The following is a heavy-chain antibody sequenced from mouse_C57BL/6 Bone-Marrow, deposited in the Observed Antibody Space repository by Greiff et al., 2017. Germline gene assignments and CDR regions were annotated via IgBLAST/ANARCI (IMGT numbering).Heavy chain of an antibody. Sequence: QVQLQQSGAELARPGASVKLSCKASGYTFTSYGISWVKQRTGQGLEWIGEIYPRSGNTYYNEKFKGKATLTADKSSSTAYMELRSLTSEDSAVYFCARRGIYDGYYNYVDYWGQGTTLTVSS. D-gene: IGHD2-3*01. CDR2: IYPRSGNT. CDR3: ARRGIYDGYYNYVDY. J-gene: IGHJ2*01. V-gene: IGHV1-81*01. CDR1: GYTFTSYG.